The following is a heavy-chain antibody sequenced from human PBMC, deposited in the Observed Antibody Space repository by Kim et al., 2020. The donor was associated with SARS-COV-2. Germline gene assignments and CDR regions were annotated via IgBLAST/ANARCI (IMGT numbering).Heavy chain of an antibody. Sequence: SETLSLTCTVSGGSISSGGYYWSWIRQHPGKGLEWIGYIYYSGSTYYNPSLKSRVTISVDTSKNQFSLKLSSVTAADTAVYYCARVLPYYYGSGSYGAKGFYYWGQGTLVTLSP. CDR3: ARVLPYYYGSGSYGAKGFYY. CDR2: IYYSGST. CDR1: GGSISSGGYY. J-gene: IGHJ4*02. D-gene: IGHD3-10*01. V-gene: IGHV4-31*03.